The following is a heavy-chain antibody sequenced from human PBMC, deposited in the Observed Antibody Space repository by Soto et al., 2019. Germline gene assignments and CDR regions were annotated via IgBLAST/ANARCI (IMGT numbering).Heavy chain of an antibody. CDR1: GDSVTSDSYF. J-gene: IGHJ4*02. CDR3: ASSVAGTLNY. Sequence: SETLSLTCTVSGDSVTSDSYFWSWIRQPPGKGLEWIGYIYYSESTYYNPSLKSRVTISVDTSKNQFSLKLSSVTAADTAVYYCASSVAGTLNYWGQGTRVTVSS. CDR2: IYYSEST. D-gene: IGHD6-19*01. V-gene: IGHV4-31*03.